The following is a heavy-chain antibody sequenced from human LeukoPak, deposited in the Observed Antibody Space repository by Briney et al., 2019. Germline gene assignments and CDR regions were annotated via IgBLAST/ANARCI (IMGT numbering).Heavy chain of an antibody. CDR2: IYTSGST. V-gene: IGHV4-61*02. CDR1: GGSISSGSYY. J-gene: IGHJ3*02. CDR3: AREVSGYSSGWMIGAFDI. Sequence: PSETLSLTCTVSGGSISSGSYYWSWIRQPAGKGLEWIGRIYTSGSTNYNPSLKSRVTISVDTSKNQFSLKLSSVTAADTGVYYCAREVSGYSSGWMIGAFDIWGQGTMVTVSS. D-gene: IGHD6-19*01.